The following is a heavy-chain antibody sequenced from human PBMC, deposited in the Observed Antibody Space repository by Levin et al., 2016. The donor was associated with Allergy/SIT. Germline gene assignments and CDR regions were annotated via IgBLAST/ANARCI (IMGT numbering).Heavy chain of an antibody. CDR1: GFTFRSYS. Sequence: GGSLRLSCAASGFTFRSYSVNWVRQAPGKGLEWISQISSSGSPISYADSVKGRFTISRDNANNSLYLQMNCLRVEDTAVYFCARDLGGRFDPWGQGTLVTVS. D-gene: IGHD1-26*01. CDR2: ISSSGSPI. V-gene: IGHV3-48*01. J-gene: IGHJ5*02. CDR3: ARDLGGRFDP.